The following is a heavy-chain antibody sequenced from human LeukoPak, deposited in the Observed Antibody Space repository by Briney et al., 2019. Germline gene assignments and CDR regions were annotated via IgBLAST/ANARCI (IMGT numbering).Heavy chain of an antibody. D-gene: IGHD1-26*01. CDR3: AKDLSGSYAPIDY. Sequence: GGSLRLSCAASGFTFSSYSMNWVRQAPGKGLEWVSSISSSSSYIYYADSVKGRFTISRDNSKNTLYLQMNSLRAEDTAVYYCAKDLSGSYAPIDYWGQGTLVTVSS. CDR1: GFTFSSYS. CDR2: ISSSSSYI. J-gene: IGHJ4*02. V-gene: IGHV3-21*04.